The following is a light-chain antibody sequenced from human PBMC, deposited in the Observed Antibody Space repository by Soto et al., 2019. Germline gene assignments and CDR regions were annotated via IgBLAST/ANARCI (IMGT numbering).Light chain of an antibody. CDR3: RHYNSYSET. Sequence: DIQMTQSPSTLSASVGDRVTITCRASQSISTWLAWYQQKPGKAPKLLIYKASSLESGVPSRFSGSGSGTEFTLTISSLQPDDFATYYCRHYNSYSETFGQGTKVGIK. J-gene: IGKJ1*01. CDR2: KAS. V-gene: IGKV1-5*03. CDR1: QSISTW.